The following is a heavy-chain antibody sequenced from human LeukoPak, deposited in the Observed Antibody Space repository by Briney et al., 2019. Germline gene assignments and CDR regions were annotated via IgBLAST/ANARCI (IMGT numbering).Heavy chain of an antibody. V-gene: IGHV3-33*01. D-gene: IGHD3-22*01. CDR3: ARELPPVVNFYFDS. CDR1: GFTFSSYG. Sequence: GGSLRLSCEASGFTFSSYGMHWVRQAPGKGLEWVAVIWYDGSDKYYAGSVKGRFSISRDNSKNTLYLQMNSLRAEDTAVYYCARELPPVVNFYFDSWGQGTLVTVSS. CDR2: IWYDGSDK. J-gene: IGHJ4*02.